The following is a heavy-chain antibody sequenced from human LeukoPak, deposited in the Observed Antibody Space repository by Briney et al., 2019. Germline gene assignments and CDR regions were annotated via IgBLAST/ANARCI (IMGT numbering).Heavy chain of an antibody. CDR3: ATRGTYGDSQYYFDY. CDR2: IYPGDSDT. CDR1: GYSFTSYW. J-gene: IGHJ4*02. Sequence: GESLKISCKGSGYSFTSYWIGWVRQMPGKGLEWMGIIYPGDSDTRYSPSFQGQVTISADKSISTVYLQWSSLKASDTAMYYCATRGTYGDSQYYFDYWGQGTLVTVSS. D-gene: IGHD4-17*01. V-gene: IGHV5-51*01.